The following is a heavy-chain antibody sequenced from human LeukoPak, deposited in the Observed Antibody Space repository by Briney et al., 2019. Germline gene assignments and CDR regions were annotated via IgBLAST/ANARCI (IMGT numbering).Heavy chain of an antibody. CDR1: GFTFSSYT. CDR2: IYSGGST. CDR3: ARERRSSGWYVDY. Sequence: GSLRLSWAASGFTFSSYTFNWVRQAPGKGLEWVSVIYSGGSTYYADSVKGRFTISRDNSKNTLYLQMNSLRAEDTAVYYCARERRSSGWYVDYWGQGTLVTVSS. D-gene: IGHD6-19*01. J-gene: IGHJ4*02. V-gene: IGHV3-66*01.